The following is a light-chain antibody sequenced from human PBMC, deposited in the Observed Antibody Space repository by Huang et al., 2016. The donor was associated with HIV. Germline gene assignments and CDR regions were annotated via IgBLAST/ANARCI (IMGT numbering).Light chain of an antibody. Sequence: EIVMTQSPATLSVSPGQRVTLSCRANRSVSTNLAWYQQRHGQAPRLLIYVSSTRAPGIPARFSGSESGTDFSLTISSLQSEDFALYYCHQYNNWLLSFGGGTRV. CDR2: VSS. J-gene: IGKJ4*01. V-gene: IGKV3-15*01. CDR3: HQYNNWLLS. CDR1: RSVSTN.